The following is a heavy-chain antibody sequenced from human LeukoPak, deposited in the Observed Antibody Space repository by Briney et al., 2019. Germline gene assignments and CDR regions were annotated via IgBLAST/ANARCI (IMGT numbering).Heavy chain of an antibody. J-gene: IGHJ3*02. CDR2: IYPGDSDT. D-gene: IGHD6-19*01. CDR3: ARQAPSGRIAVAGAVDAFDI. CDR1: GYSFTSYW. Sequence: GESLKISCKGSGYSFTSYWIGWVRQMPGKGLEWMGIIYPGDSDTRYSPSFQGQVTISADKSISTAYLQWSSLKASDTAMYYCARQAPSGRIAVAGAVDAFDIWGQGTMVTVSS. V-gene: IGHV5-51*01.